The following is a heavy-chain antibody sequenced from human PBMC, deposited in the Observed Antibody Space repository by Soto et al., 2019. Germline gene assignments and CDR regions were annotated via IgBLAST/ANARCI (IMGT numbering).Heavy chain of an antibody. CDR3: AKYAQEDGKKYLYGLDV. CDR1: EFSFDDYT. V-gene: IGHV3-43*01. J-gene: IGHJ6*02. D-gene: IGHD2-15*01. Sequence: PGGSLRLSCTASEFSFDDYTMHWVRQGPGKVLEWVSLISWDGRSTYYADSVKGRFTISRDNSKNSLYLQMNSLRTEDTALYYCAKYAQEDGKKYLYGLDVWGQGTTVTVSS. CDR2: ISWDGRST.